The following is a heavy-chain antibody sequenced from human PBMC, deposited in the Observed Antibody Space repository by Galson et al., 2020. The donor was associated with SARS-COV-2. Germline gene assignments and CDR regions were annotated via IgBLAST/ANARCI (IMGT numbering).Heavy chain of an antibody. D-gene: IGHD2-15*01. J-gene: IGHJ2*01. CDR2: VYPSGST. CDR1: GVSISTTNY. V-gene: IGHV4-38-2*01. Sequence: SETLSLTCAVSGVSISTTNYWSWIRPATGKGLEWIGSVYPSGSTYYTPSLKSRVTISLDTSKNQFSLRLTSVTAADTALYYCARQGVTRIFLLTVSCWFFDVWGRGSLVTVSS. CDR3: ARQGVTRIFLLTVSCWFFDV.